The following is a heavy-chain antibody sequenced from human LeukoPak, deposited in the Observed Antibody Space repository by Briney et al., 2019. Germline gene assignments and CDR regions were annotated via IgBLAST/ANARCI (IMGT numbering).Heavy chain of an antibody. CDR2: ISYDGSNK. CDR1: GFTFSSYA. Sequence: GGSLRLSCAASGFTFSSYAMHWVRQAPGKGLEWVAVISYDGSNKYYADSVKGRFTISRDNSKNTLYLQMNSLRAEDTAVYYCAREQFYYGSGSYPTGWFDPWGQGTLVTVSS. V-gene: IGHV3-30*04. D-gene: IGHD3-10*01. CDR3: AREQFYYGSGSYPTGWFDP. J-gene: IGHJ5*02.